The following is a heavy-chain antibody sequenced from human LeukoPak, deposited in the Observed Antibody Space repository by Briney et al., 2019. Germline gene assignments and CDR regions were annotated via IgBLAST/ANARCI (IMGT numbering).Heavy chain of an antibody. Sequence: GESLKISCQGSGYSFSSYWIGWVRQMPGKGLEWMGIIYPGDSDTTYSPSFQGQVTFSADKSISTAYLQWNSLKASDTAIYYCARVGVRGVNGRAYFDYWGQGTLVTVSS. V-gene: IGHV5-51*01. D-gene: IGHD3-10*01. J-gene: IGHJ4*02. CDR2: IYPGDSDT. CDR3: ARVGVRGVNGRAYFDY. CDR1: GYSFSSYW.